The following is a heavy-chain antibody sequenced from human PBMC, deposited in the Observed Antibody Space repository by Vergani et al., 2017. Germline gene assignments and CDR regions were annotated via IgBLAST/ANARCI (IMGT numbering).Heavy chain of an antibody. CDR2: IYSGGST. Sequence: EVQLVETGGGLIQPGGSLRLSCAASGFTVSSNYMSWVRQAPGKGLEWVSVIYSGGSTYYADSVKGRFTISRDNSKNTLYLQMSSLRAEDTAGYYCAGEGWELLRAFDIWGQATMVTVSS. D-gene: IGHD1-26*01. V-gene: IGHV3-53*02. CDR1: GFTVSSNY. J-gene: IGHJ3*02. CDR3: AGEGWELLRAFDI.